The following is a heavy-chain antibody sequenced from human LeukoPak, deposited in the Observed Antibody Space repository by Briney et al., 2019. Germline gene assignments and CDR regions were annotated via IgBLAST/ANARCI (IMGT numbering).Heavy chain of an antibody. CDR2: VIPIFGTA. J-gene: IGHJ4*02. CDR1: GDTFSIYA. V-gene: IGHV1-69*05. Sequence: SVSVSRKFSGDTFSIYAIRWVRQAPGKGREWMGGVIPIFGTANYAQKFQGRVTITTDESTSTACMGLSSLRSEDAAVYYCARAAVVTPSAFDYWGQGTLVTVSS. D-gene: IGHD4-23*01. CDR3: ARAAVVTPSAFDY.